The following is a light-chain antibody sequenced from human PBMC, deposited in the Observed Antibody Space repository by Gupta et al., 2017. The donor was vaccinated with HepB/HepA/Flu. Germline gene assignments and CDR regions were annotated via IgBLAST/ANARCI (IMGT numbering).Light chain of an antibody. CDR2: EVD. V-gene: IGLV2-18*02. Sequence: QSALTQPPPVSGSPGQSVTISCTGTSSDIGSYNRVSWYQQSPGTAPKLIIYEVDNRPSGVPDRFSGSKSGNTASLTISGLQTEDEADYYCSSYTTSSTYVFGIGTKVTVL. J-gene: IGLJ1*01. CDR1: SSDIGSYNR. CDR3: SSYTTSSTYV.